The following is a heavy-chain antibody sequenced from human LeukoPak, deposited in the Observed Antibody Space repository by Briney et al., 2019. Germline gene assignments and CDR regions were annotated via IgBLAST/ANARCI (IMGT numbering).Heavy chain of an antibody. V-gene: IGHV4-59*01. CDR2: IYYSGST. Sequence: SETLSLTCTVSGCSISRLHWRWIRQAPGEGLEWIGYIYYSGSTNYNPSLKSPVTISVDTSNNQLSLKLSSATAADTAVYYCARVRMPNWFDPWGQGTLVTVSS. CDR1: GCSISRLH. CDR3: ARVRMPNWFDP. D-gene: IGHD1-14*01. J-gene: IGHJ5*02.